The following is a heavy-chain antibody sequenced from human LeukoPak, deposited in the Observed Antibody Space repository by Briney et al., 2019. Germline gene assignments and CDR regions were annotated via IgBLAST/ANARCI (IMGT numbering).Heavy chain of an antibody. CDR1: GYSFTSYW. D-gene: IGHD3-16*01. J-gene: IGHJ4*02. V-gene: IGHV5-51*01. CDR3: ARPGQLGEYTPYYFDY. CDR2: IYPGDSDT. Sequence: GESLKISCKGSGYSFTSYWIGWVRQMPGKGLEWMGIIYPGDSDTRYSPSFQGQVTISADKSISTAYLQWSSLKASDTAIYYCARPGQLGEYTPYYFDYWGQGTLVTVSS.